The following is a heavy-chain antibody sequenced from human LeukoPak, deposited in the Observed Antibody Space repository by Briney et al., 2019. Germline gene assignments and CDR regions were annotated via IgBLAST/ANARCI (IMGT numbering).Heavy chain of an antibody. J-gene: IGHJ4*02. CDR2: ISKSGSAI. CDR3: ARGVSGYSYGSRFDY. Sequence: GGSLRLSCAASGFTFSDNYMTWIRQAPGEGLEWLSYISKSGSAIYYADSVKGRFTISRDNAKNSLYLQMNSLRAEDTAMYYCARGVSGYSYGSRFDYWGQGTLVTVSS. V-gene: IGHV3-11*01. CDR1: GFTFSDNY. D-gene: IGHD5-18*01.